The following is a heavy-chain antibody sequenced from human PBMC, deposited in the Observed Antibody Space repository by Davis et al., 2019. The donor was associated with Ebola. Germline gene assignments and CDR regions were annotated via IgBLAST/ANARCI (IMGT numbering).Heavy chain of an antibody. D-gene: IGHD2-2*01. CDR3: ASPKWGYCSSTSCYEAYYYYMDV. V-gene: IGHV1-69*13. J-gene: IGHJ6*03. CDR1: GGTFSSYA. Sequence: SVKVSCKASGGTFSSYAISWVRQAPGQGLEWMGGIIPIFGTANYAQKFQGRVTITADESTSTAYMELSSLRSEDTAVYYCASPKWGYCSSTSCYEAYYYYMDVWGKGTTVTVSS. CDR2: IIPIFGTA.